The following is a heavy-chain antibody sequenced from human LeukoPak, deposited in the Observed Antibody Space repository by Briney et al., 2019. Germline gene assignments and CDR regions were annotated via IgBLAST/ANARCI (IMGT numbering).Heavy chain of an antibody. Sequence: GGSLRLSCVASGFSFSSYGMHGFRQAPGKGLEWVAFIRFDGSKTYYADSVKGRFTISRDNSKNTPYLQMNSLRVEDTALYYCARSPEDIWGQGTLVTVSS. CDR1: GFSFSSYG. V-gene: IGHV3-30*02. J-gene: IGHJ4*02. CDR3: ARSPEDI. D-gene: IGHD2-15*01. CDR2: IRFDGSKT.